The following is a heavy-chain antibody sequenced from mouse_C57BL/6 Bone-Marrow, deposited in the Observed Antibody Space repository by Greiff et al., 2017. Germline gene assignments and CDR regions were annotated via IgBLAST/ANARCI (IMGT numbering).Heavy chain of an antibody. J-gene: IGHJ3*01. CDR1: GYSFTSYY. CDR3: ARRRLYDGYYGSWFAY. D-gene: IGHD2-3*01. V-gene: IGHV1-66*01. CDR2: IYPGSGNT. Sequence: QVQLQQSGPELVKPGASVKISCKASGYSFTSYYIHWVKQRPGQGLEWIGWIYPGSGNTKYNEKFKGKATLTADTSSSTAYMQLSSLTSEDSAVYYCARRRLYDGYYGSWFAYWGQGTLVTVSA.